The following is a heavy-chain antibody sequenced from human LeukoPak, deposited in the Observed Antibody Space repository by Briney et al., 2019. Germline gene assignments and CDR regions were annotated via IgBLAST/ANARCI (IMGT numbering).Heavy chain of an antibody. V-gene: IGHV4-59*01. CDR2: IYYSGST. D-gene: IGHD3-10*01. CDR1: GGSISSYY. J-gene: IGHJ6*02. CDR3: ASLGFGELPATKYGMDV. Sequence: PSETLSLTCTVSGGSISSYYWSWIRQPPGKGLEWIGYIYYSGSTNYNPSLKSRVTISVDTSKNQFSLKLSSVTAADTAVYYCASLGFGELPATKYGMDVWGQGTTVTVSS.